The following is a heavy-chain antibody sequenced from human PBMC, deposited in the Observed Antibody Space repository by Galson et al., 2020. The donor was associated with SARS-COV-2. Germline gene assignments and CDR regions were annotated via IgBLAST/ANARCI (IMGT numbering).Heavy chain of an antibody. J-gene: IGHJ6*02. D-gene: IGHD2-8*01. CDR2: IRYDGTNK. Sequence: GESLKISCAASGFTFSSLGMPWVRQAPGKGLEWVAFIRYDGTNKYYADSVKGRFTISRDNTKNTLYLQMSSLRAEDTAMYYCAKDSYCTTVTCYVLDVWGQGTTVTVSS. CDR1: GFTFSSLG. V-gene: IGHV3-30*02. CDR3: AKDSYCTTVTCYVLDV.